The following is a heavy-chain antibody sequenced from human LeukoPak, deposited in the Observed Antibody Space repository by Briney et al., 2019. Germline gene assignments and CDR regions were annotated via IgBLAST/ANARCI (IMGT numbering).Heavy chain of an antibody. V-gene: IGHV3-33*01. CDR2: IWYDGSNK. D-gene: IGHD3-22*01. Sequence: GGSLRLSCAASGFTFSSYGMHWVRQAPGKGLEWVAVIWYDGSNKYYADSVKGRFTISRDNSKNTLYLQMNSLRAEDTAVYYCAREDSSGLDAFDIWGQGTMVTV. CDR1: GFTFSSYG. J-gene: IGHJ3*02. CDR3: AREDSSGLDAFDI.